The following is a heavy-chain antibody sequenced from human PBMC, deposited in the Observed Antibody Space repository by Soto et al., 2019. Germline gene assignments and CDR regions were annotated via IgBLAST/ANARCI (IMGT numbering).Heavy chain of an antibody. J-gene: IGHJ6*03. Sequence: EVQLVESGGGLVQPGGSLRLSCAASGFTFSSYSMKWVRQAPGKGLVCVSYISSSSSTIYYAASVKGRLTISRDNAKNSLSLQLNSLGVEDTAVYYCARADTRPPFAGYYYYYIDVWGKGPTVTVSS. CDR3: ARADTRPPFAGYYYYYIDV. CDR1: GFTFSSYS. V-gene: IGHV3-48*01. D-gene: IGHD2-2*02. CDR2: ISSSSSTI.